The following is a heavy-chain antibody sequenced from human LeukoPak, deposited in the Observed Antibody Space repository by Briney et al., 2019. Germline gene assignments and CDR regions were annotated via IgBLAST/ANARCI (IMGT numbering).Heavy chain of an antibody. CDR3: AKKRTPVAGTNYFDY. CDR2: VSAGGDKT. CDR1: GFTFSNYA. J-gene: IGHJ4*02. V-gene: IGHV3-23*01. Sequence: PAGSLRLSCAASGFTFSNYAMSWLRQAPGKGLKWVSGVSAGGDKTDYAESVKGRFTISRDNSKNTVYMQMTSVTAEDTARYYCAKKRTPVAGTNYFDYWGLGTLVTVSS. D-gene: IGHD6-19*01.